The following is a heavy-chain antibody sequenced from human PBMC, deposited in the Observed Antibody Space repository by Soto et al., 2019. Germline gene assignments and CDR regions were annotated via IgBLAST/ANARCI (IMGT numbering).Heavy chain of an antibody. CDR3: ARDRGGDYDFWSGYYSGSWFDP. J-gene: IGHJ5*02. Sequence: QVQLVQSGAEVKKPGASVKVSCKASGYTFTSYGISWVRQAPGQGLEWMGWISAYNGNTNYAQKLQGSITMTTDESTSTADMELRGPGSDDTAVYYCARDRGGDYDFWSGYYSGSWFDPWGQGTLVTVSS. V-gene: IGHV1-18*01. CDR2: ISAYNGNT. CDR1: GYTFTSYG. D-gene: IGHD3-3*01.